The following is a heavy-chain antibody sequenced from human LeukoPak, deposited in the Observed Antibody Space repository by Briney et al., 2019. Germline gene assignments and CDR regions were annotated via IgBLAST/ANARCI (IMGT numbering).Heavy chain of an antibody. CDR1: GGTFSSYA. J-gene: IGHJ4*02. CDR3: ARLVVVPAATYDY. Sequence: SVKVSCKASGGTFSSYAISWVRQAPGQGLEWMGGIIPIFGTANYAQKFQGRVTITADESTSTAHMELSSLRSEDTAVYYCARLVVVPAATYDYWGQGTLVTVSS. V-gene: IGHV1-69*13. D-gene: IGHD2-2*01. CDR2: IIPIFGTA.